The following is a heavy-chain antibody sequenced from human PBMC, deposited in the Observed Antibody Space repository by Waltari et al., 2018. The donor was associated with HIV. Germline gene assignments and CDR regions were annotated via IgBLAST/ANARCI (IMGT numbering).Heavy chain of an antibody. CDR3: AGQYYDFWSAPEDY. Sequence: QVQLQESGPGLVKPSQTLSLTCTVSGGSISSGSYYWSWIRPPAGKGLEWIGRIYTSGRTNYNPALKSRVTISVDTSKNQFSLKLSSVTAADTAVYYCAGQYYDFWSAPEDYWGQGTLVTVSS. D-gene: IGHD3-3*01. V-gene: IGHV4-61*02. J-gene: IGHJ4*02. CDR2: IYTSGRT. CDR1: GGSISSGSYY.